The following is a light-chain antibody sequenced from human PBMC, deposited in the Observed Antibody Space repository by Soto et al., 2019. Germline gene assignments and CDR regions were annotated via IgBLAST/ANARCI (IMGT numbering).Light chain of an antibody. CDR1: SSDVGTYNL. J-gene: IGLJ3*02. Sequence: QSALTQPASVSGSPGQSITISCTGISSDVGTYNLVSWYQKHPGKAPKFMIYEGSKRPSGVSNHFSACKSGNTASLTISGLQTEYEADNSTTVFGGGTKLTVL. V-gene: IGLV2-23*01. CDR3: TV. CDR2: EGS.